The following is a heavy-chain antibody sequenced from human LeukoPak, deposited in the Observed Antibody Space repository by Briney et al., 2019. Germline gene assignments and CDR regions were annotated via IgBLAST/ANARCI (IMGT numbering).Heavy chain of an antibody. CDR2: INPASGNT. CDR1: GYTFTSYI. Sequence: ASVKASCKGSGYTFTSYIMHWVREAPGQGLEWMGWINPASGNTKYSQKFQGRVAFSRDTSADTAYMELSSLRSEDTAVYYCARDSFGSSRPSEFWGQGTLVTVSS. V-gene: IGHV1-3*01. J-gene: IGHJ4*02. D-gene: IGHD2-2*01. CDR3: ARDSFGSSRPSEF.